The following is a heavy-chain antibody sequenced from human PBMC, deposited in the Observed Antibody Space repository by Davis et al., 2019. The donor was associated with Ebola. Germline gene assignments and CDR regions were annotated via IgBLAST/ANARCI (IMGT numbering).Heavy chain of an antibody. CDR3: ARDFYYDSSGYYYGPYYYYGMDV. CDR1: GFTFSSYG. V-gene: IGHV3-33*01. CDR2: IWYDGSNK. J-gene: IGHJ6*02. D-gene: IGHD3-22*01. Sequence: GGSLRLSCAASGFTFSSYGMHWVRQAPGKGLEWVAVIWYDGSNKYYADSVKGRFTISRDNSKTTLYLQMNSLRAEDTAVYYCARDFYYDSSGYYYGPYYYYGMDVWGQGTTVTVSS.